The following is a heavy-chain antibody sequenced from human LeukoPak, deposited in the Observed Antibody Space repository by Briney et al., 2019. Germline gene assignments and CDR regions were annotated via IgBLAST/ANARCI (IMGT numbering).Heavy chain of an antibody. Sequence: GESLKISCKGSGYSFTSYWIGWVRQMPGKGLEWMGIIYPGDSDTRYSPSFQGQVTISADKSISTAYLQWSSLKASDTAMYYCAIRFGYSSSWSFYYFDYWGQGTLVTVSS. CDR3: AIRFGYSSSWSFYYFDY. D-gene: IGHD6-13*01. CDR2: IYPGDSDT. V-gene: IGHV5-51*01. J-gene: IGHJ4*02. CDR1: GYSFTSYW.